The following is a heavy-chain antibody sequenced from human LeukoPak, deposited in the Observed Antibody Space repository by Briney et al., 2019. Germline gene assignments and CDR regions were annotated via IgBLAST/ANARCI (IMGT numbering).Heavy chain of an antibody. CDR1: GYTFTSYA. Sequence: GASVKVSCKASGYTFTSYAMNWARQAPRQGLEWMGWINTNTGNPTYAQGLTGRFVFSLDTSVSTAYLQISSLKAEDTAVYYCAIWYCSGGRCYSNARTFDYWGQGTRVSVSS. J-gene: IGHJ4*02. V-gene: IGHV7-4-1*02. CDR2: INTNTGNP. D-gene: IGHD2-15*01. CDR3: AIWYCSGGRCYSNARTFDY.